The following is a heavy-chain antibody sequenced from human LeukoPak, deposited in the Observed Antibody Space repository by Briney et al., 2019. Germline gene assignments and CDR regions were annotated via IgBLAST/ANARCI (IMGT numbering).Heavy chain of an antibody. V-gene: IGHV1-2*02. CDR1: GYTFTSYA. Sequence: ASVKVSCKASGYTFTSYAINWVRQAPGQGLEWMGWINPNSGGTNYAQKFQGRVTLTRDTSISTAYMELNSLRSDDTAVYYSARARQRATGSYSALDSWGQGTLVTVSS. J-gene: IGHJ4*02. D-gene: IGHD1-26*01. CDR3: ARARQRATGSYSALDS. CDR2: INPNSGGT.